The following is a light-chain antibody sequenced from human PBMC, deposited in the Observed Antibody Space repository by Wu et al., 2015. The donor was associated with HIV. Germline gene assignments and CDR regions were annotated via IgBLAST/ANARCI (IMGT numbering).Light chain of an antibody. CDR2: GAS. Sequence: ELVLTQSPDTLSLSPGERATLSCRASQSVSSSYFAWYQQKPGQAPRLLIYGASTRATGIPDRFSGSGSGTDFTLTISRLEPEDFAMYYCQQYGSSPRTFGQGTKVEIK. V-gene: IGKV3-20*01. CDR1: QSVSSSY. CDR3: QQYGSSPRT. J-gene: IGKJ1*01.